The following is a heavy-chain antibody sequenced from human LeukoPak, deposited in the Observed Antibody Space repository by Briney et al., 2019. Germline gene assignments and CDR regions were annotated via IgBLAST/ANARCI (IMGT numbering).Heavy chain of an antibody. Sequence: SETLSLTCAVYGGSFSGYYWSWIRQPPGKGLEWIGEINHSGSTNYNPSFKSRVTISVDASKNQFSLKLSSVTAADTAVYYCARGPLGYCSSTSCPGDFDYWGQGTLVAVSS. CDR2: INHSGST. J-gene: IGHJ4*02. CDR1: GGSFSGYY. D-gene: IGHD2-2*01. CDR3: ARGPLGYCSSTSCPGDFDY. V-gene: IGHV4-34*01.